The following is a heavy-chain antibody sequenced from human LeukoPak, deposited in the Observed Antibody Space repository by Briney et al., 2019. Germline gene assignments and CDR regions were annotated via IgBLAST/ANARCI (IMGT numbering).Heavy chain of an antibody. CDR2: INPNSGDT. V-gene: IGHV1-2*02. D-gene: IGHD6-13*01. J-gene: IGHJ4*02. Sequence: ASVKVSCKASGYTFTGYIMHWVRQAPGQRLEWMGWINPNSGDTKYTQKFQGRVTMTRDTSISTAYMELSRLRSDDTAVYYCARAQQPSVPFDYWGQGTLVTVSS. CDR3: ARAQQPSVPFDY. CDR1: GYTFTGYI.